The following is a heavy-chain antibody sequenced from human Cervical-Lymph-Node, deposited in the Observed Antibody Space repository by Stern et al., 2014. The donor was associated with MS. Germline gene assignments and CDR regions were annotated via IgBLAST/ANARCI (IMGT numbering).Heavy chain of an antibody. CDR1: GASITSGNW. J-gene: IGHJ4*02. V-gene: IGHV4-4*02. Sequence: QLQLQESGPGLVKPSGTLSLTCAVSGASITSGNWWSWVRQSPGKGLEWVGEIYHVGRTKYNPSLKSRVTISVDKSKTQFSLNLTSVTAADTAIYYCARDNRFENFDYWGQGTLVTVSS. D-gene: IGHD3-3*01. CDR3: ARDNRFENFDY. CDR2: IYHVGRT.